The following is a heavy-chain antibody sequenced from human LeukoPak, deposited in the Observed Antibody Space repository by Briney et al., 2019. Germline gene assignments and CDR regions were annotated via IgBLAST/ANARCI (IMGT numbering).Heavy chain of an antibody. CDR2: ISYDGSNK. J-gene: IGHJ4*02. V-gene: IGHV3-30*03. D-gene: IGHD2-8*01. Sequence: PGGSLRLSCAASGFTFSSYGMHWVRQAPGKGLEWVAVISYDGSNKYYADSVKGRFTISRDNSKNTLYLQMNSLRAEDTAVYYCASIMFEVTIDYWGQGTLVTVSS. CDR3: ASIMFEVTIDY. CDR1: GFTFSSYG.